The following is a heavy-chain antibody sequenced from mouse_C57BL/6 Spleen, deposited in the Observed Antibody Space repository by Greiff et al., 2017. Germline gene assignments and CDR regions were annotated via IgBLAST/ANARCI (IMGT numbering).Heavy chain of an antibody. V-gene: IGHV1-31*01. Sequence: DVQLQESGPELVKPGASVKISCKASGYSFTGYYMHWVKQSHGNILDWIGYIYPYNGVSSYNQKFKGKATLTVDKSSSTAYMELRSLTSEDSAVYYCARGGDYDGDYYAMDYWGQGTSVTVSS. CDR2: IYPYNGVS. J-gene: IGHJ4*01. CDR1: GYSFTGYY. CDR3: ARGGDYDGDYYAMDY. D-gene: IGHD2-4*01.